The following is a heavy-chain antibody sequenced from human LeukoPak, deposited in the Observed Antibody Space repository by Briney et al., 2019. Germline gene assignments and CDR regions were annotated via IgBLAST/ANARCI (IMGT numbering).Heavy chain of an antibody. Sequence: GGSLGLSCAASGFAFSSSSMNWVRQAPGKGLEWISYISSDSNIIYYADSVKGRFTISRDNAKNALYLQMNSLRAEDTAVYYCARTFDYWGQGTLVTVSS. J-gene: IGHJ4*02. V-gene: IGHV3-48*04. CDR2: ISSDSNII. CDR3: ARTFDY. CDR1: GFAFSSSS.